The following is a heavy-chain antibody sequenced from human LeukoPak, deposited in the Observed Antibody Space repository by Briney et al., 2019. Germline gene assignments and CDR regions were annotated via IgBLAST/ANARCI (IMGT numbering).Heavy chain of an antibody. Sequence: GGSLSLSCAASGFIFSNYAMSWVRQAPWNGLEWVSGISGSGGDTYYADSVKGRFTISRDNSKNTLYLQMNSLRAEDTAVYYCAKDRSCTNNICHGDFDYWGQGTLVTVSS. CDR1: GFIFSNYA. CDR3: AKDRSCTNNICHGDFDY. D-gene: IGHD2-8*01. J-gene: IGHJ4*02. CDR2: ISGSGGDT. V-gene: IGHV3-23*01.